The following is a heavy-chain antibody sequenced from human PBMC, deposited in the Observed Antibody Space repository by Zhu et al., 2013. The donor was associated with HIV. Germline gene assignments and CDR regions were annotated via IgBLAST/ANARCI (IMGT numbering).Heavy chain of an antibody. J-gene: IGHJ4*02. CDR3: ARGSFLGYCSSTSCYEDY. CDR1: GYTFTGYY. Sequence: VQLVQSGAEVKKPGASVKVSCKASGYTFTGYYMHWVRQAPGQGLEWMGWINPNSGGTNYAQKFQGRVTMTRDTSISTAYMELSRLRSDDTAVYYCARGSFLGYCSSTSCYEDYWGQGTLVTVSS. CDR2: INPNSGGT. V-gene: IGHV1-2*02. D-gene: IGHD2-2*01.